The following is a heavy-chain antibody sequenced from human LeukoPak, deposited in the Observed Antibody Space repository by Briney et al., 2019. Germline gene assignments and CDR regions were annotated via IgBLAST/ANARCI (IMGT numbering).Heavy chain of an antibody. V-gene: IGHV3-48*03. CDR3: ARVGATGTADY. Sequence: PGGSLRLSCAASGFSFSSSDMNWVRQAPGKGLEWVSYISSSSSTMYYADSVKGRFTISRDNAKNSLYLQMNSLRAEDTAVYYCARVGATGTADYWGQGTLVTVS. D-gene: IGHD1-1*01. J-gene: IGHJ4*02. CDR2: ISSSSSTM. CDR1: GFSFSSSD.